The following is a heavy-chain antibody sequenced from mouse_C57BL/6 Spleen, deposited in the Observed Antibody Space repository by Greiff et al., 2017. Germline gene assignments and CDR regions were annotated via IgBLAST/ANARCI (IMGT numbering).Heavy chain of an antibody. V-gene: IGHV1-5*01. D-gene: IGHD1-1*01. J-gene: IGHJ2*01. CDR1: GYTFTSYW. CDR2: IYPGKSDT. Sequence: VQLQQSGTVLARPGASVKMSCKTSGYTFTSYWMHWVKQRPGQGLEWIGAIYPGKSDTSYNQKFKGKGNLTAVTSASTAYMELSSLTTEASAVYYCTNYDGSFYWGQGTTLTVSS. CDR3: TNYDGSFY.